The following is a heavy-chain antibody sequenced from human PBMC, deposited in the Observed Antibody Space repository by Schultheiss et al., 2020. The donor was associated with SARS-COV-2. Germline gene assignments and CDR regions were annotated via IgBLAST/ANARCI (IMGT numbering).Heavy chain of an antibody. Sequence: GGSLRLSCAASGFTFSSYAMSWVRQAPGKGLEWVSSISSSSSYIYYADSVKGRFTISRDNAKNSLYLQMNSLRAEDTAVYYCARAPYYYDSSGYYYSYFQHWGQGTLVTVSS. V-gene: IGHV3-21*01. J-gene: IGHJ1*01. CDR3: ARAPYYYDSSGYYYSYFQH. CDR2: ISSSSSYI. D-gene: IGHD3-22*01. CDR1: GFTFSSYA.